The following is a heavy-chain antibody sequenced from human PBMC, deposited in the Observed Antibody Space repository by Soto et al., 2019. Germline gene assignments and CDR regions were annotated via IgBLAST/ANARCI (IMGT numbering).Heavy chain of an antibody. J-gene: IGHJ5*01. Sequence: SETLSLTCTVSGDSISIDSYYWSWIRQPPGKGLEWIGYIYYSGSTNYNPSLKSRVTISVDTSKNQFSLKLSSVTAADTAVYYCARAGYYGSGEPQRTRHRGFSWFDPWGQGTLVTVSS. CDR3: ARAGYYGSGEPQRTRHRGFSWFDP. V-gene: IGHV4-61*01. CDR2: IYYSGST. CDR1: GDSISIDSYY. D-gene: IGHD3-10*01.